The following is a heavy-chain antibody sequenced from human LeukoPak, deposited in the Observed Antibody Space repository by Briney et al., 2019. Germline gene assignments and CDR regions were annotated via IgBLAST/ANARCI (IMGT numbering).Heavy chain of an antibody. CDR1: GGSISSYY. CDR2: IYYSGST. V-gene: IGHV4-59*01. Sequence: SETLSLTCTASGGSISSYYWSWIRQPPGKGLEWIGYIYYSGSTNYNPSLKSRVTISVDTSKNQFSLKLSSVTAADTAVYYCARVVRGGYPDYWGQGTLVTVSS. J-gene: IGHJ4*02. D-gene: IGHD3-22*01. CDR3: ARVVRGGYPDY.